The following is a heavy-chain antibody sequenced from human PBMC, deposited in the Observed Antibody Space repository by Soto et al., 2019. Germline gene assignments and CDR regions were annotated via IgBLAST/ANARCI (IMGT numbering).Heavy chain of an antibody. CDR2: IYYSGST. V-gene: IGHV4-59*01. Sequence: PSQTLRLPCTVSGGSISSYDGSWIRQPPGKGLEWIGYIYYSGSTNYNPSLKSRVTISVDTSKNQFSLKLSSVTAADTAVYYCARLLFGAANWFDPWGQGTLVTVSS. CDR3: ARLLFGAANWFDP. J-gene: IGHJ5*02. CDR1: GGSISSYD. D-gene: IGHD3-10*01.